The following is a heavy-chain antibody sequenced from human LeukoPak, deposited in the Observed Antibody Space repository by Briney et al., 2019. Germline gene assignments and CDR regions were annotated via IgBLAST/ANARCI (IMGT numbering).Heavy chain of an antibody. J-gene: IGHJ4*02. CDR3: ARGPGLMNY. CDR2: ISSSTSTI. Sequence: GGSLRLSCAASGFSFSSYRMNWVRQAPGKGLEWVSYISSSTSTIYYADSVKGRFTISRDNAKNSLYLQMESLRAEDTAVYYCARGPGLMNYWGQGTLVTVSS. CDR1: GFSFSSYR. D-gene: IGHD1-14*01. V-gene: IGHV3-48*04.